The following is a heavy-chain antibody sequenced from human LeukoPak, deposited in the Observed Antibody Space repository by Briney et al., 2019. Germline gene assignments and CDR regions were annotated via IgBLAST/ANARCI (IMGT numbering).Heavy chain of an antibody. CDR1: GFTFSSYA. D-gene: IGHD6-6*01. J-gene: IGHJ4*02. CDR2: ISGSGGST. V-gene: IGHV3-23*01. CDR3: AKGSFTYSSSSGYFDY. Sequence: PGGSLRLSCAASGFTFSSYAMSWVRQAPGKGLEWVSAISGSGGSTYYADSVKGRFTISRDNSKNTLYLQMNSLRAEDTAVYYCAKGSFTYSSSSGYFDYWGQGTLVTVSS.